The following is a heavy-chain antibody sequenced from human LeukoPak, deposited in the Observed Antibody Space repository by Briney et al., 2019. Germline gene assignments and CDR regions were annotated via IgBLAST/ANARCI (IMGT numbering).Heavy chain of an antibody. CDR1: GLTFSGSA. D-gene: IGHD2-8*01. CDR3: AKVLVLVSANRYYFDY. J-gene: IGHJ4*02. V-gene: IGHV3-23*01. Sequence: GGSLRLSCAASGLTFSGSAMSWVRQAPGKGLEWVSLISGSGNRTYYADSVKGRFTISRDNSKNTLYLQMNSLRAEDTALYYCAKVLVLVSANRYYFDYWGQGTLVTFSS. CDR2: ISGSGNRT.